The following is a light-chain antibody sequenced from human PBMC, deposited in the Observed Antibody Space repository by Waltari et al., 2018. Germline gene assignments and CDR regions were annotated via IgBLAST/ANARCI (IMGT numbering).Light chain of an antibody. CDR3: QSYDSNNPVV. Sequence: NFMLTQPHSVSESPGTTVTTSCTRSRGRIASHYVQWYQQRPGSAPTPVIYEDTQRPSGVPDRFSGSIDSSTNSASLTISGLKTEDEADYYCQSYDSNNPVVFGGGTKLTVL. J-gene: IGLJ2*01. CDR2: EDT. V-gene: IGLV6-57*04. CDR1: RGRIASHY.